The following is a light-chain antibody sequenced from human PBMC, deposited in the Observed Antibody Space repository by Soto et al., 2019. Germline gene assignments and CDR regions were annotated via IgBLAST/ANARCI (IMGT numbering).Light chain of an antibody. CDR1: SSNIGSSS. J-gene: IGLJ1*01. CDR2: NDN. CDR3: AAWDVSLNGLYV. V-gene: IGLV1-44*01. Sequence: QSVLTQPPSASGTPGQRVTISCSGSSSNIGSSSVNWYQQLPGTAPKLLIYNDNQWPSGVPDRFSGSKSGTSASLPISGLQSEDEADYYCAAWDVSLNGLYVFGTGTKLTVL.